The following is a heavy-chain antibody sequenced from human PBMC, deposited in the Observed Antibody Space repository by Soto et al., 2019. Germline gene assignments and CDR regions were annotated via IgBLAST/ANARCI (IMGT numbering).Heavy chain of an antibody. V-gene: IGHV1-46*03. CDR3: ARSLCSGGSCYQPFDY. CDR2: INPSGGST. Sequence: ASVKVSCKASGYTFTSYYMHWVRQAPGQGLEWMGIINPSGGSTSYAQKFQGRATMTRDTSTSTVYMELSSLRSEDTAVYYCARSLCSGGSCYQPFDYWGQGTLVTVSS. D-gene: IGHD2-15*01. CDR1: GYTFTSYY. J-gene: IGHJ4*02.